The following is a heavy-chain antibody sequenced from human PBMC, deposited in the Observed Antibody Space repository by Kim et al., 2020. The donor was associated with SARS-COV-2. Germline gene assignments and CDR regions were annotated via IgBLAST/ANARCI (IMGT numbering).Heavy chain of an antibody. CDR2: ISYDGSNK. Sequence: SLRLSCAASGFTVSSYAMHWVRQAPGKGLEWVAVISYDGSNKYYADSVKGRVTISRDNSKNTLYLQMNSRRAEDTAVYYCSRAPGVYNSGWDQLFDYWG. V-gene: IGHV3-30*04. CDR1: GFTVSSYA. J-gene: IGHJ4*01. D-gene: IGHD6-19*01. CDR3: SRAPGVYNSGWDQLFDY.